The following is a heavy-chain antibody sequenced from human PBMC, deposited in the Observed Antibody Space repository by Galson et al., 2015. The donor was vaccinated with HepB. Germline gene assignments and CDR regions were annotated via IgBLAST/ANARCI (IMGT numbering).Heavy chain of an antibody. Sequence: SLRLSCAASGFTFSSYGMHWVRQAPGKGLEWVAFIRYDGSNKYYADSVKGRFTISRDNSENTLYLQMNSLRAEDTAVYYCAKDHGYSSSWYEEAFDYWGQGTLVTVSS. J-gene: IGHJ4*02. CDR1: GFTFSSYG. CDR3: AKDHGYSSSWYEEAFDY. D-gene: IGHD6-13*01. V-gene: IGHV3-30*02. CDR2: IRYDGSNK.